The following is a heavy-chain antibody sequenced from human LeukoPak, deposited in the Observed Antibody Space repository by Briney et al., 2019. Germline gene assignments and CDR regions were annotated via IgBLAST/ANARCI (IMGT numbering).Heavy chain of an antibody. J-gene: IGHJ4*02. CDR3: ARSPRDFWSGYLGY. Sequence: GGSLRLSCAASGFTFSMYAMHWVRQAPGKGLEYVSAISSDGSSTYYANSVKGRFTISRDTSKNTLYPQMGSLRADDMAVYYCARSPRDFWSGYLGYWGQGTLVTVSS. CDR2: ISSDGSST. V-gene: IGHV3-64*01. CDR1: GFTFSMYA. D-gene: IGHD3-3*01.